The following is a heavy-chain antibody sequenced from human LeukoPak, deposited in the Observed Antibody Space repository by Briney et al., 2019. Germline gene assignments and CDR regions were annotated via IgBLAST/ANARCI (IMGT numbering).Heavy chain of an antibody. D-gene: IGHD4-23*01. V-gene: IGHV1-69*13. Sequence: SVKVSCKASGGTFSSYAISWVRQAPGQGLEWMGGIIPIFGTANYAQKFQGRVTITADESTSTAYMELSSLRSEDTAVYYCARDDYGSNTHFDYWGQGTLVTVSS. CDR1: GGTFSSYA. CDR3: ARDDYGSNTHFDY. CDR2: IIPIFGTA. J-gene: IGHJ4*02.